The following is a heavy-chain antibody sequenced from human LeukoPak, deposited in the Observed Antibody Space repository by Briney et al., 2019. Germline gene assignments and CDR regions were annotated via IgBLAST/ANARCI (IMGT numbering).Heavy chain of an antibody. J-gene: IGHJ4*02. Sequence: GGSLRLSCAASGFTFSNYGMHWVRQAPGKGLEWVAVISYHGSNKYYADSVKGRFTTSRDNSKNTLYLQMNSLRAEDTAVYYCANNAIEYQLLYVDYWGQGTLVTVSS. V-gene: IGHV3-30*18. CDR1: GFTFSNYG. D-gene: IGHD2-2*01. CDR2: ISYHGSNK. CDR3: ANNAIEYQLLYVDY.